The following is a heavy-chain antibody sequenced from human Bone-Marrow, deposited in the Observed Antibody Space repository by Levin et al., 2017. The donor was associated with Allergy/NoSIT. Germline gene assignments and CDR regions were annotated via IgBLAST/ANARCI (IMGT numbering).Heavy chain of an antibody. V-gene: IGHV1-2*02. CDR3: ARYCSSTSCYLGLDY. J-gene: IGHJ4*02. Sequence: GESLKISCKASGYTFTGYFMHWVRQAPGQGLEWMGWINPNSGGTNYAQKFQGRVTMTRDTSISTAYMELSRLRSDDTAVYYCARYCSSTSCYLGLDYWGQGTLVTVSS. CDR1: GYTFTGYF. CDR2: INPNSGGT. D-gene: IGHD2-2*01.